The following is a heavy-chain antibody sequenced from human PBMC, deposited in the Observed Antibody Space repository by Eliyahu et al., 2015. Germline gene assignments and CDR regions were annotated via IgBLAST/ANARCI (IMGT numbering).Heavy chain of an antibody. V-gene: IGHV4-34*02. CDR3: ARGPSIAAAGTSFFGSQLKRYSYYMDV. CDR2: INHSGST. CDR1: GGSFSGYY. D-gene: IGHD6-13*01. Sequence: QVQLQQWGAGLLKPSETLSLTCAVYGGSFSGYYWSWIRXPPGKGLEWIGEINHSGSTNYNPSLKSRVTISIDMSKNQFSLKLSSVTAADTAVYYCARGPSIAAAGTSFFGSQLKRYSYYMDVWGKGTTVTVSS. J-gene: IGHJ6*03.